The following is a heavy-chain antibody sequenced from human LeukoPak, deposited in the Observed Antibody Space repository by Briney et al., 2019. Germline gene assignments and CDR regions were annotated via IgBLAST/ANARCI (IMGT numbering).Heavy chain of an antibody. CDR1: TGFTTYDY. J-gene: IGHJ4*02. D-gene: IGHD2/OR15-2a*01. CDR2: IHTTGSI. Sequence: SETLSLTCSVSTGFTTYDYWNWIRQPAGKAPEWIGRIHTTGSINYNPSLKSRLTMSLDKSKNQFSLKMTSMTAADTALYYCARGGSNRHFDSWGQGILVTVSS. V-gene: IGHV4-4*07. CDR3: ARGGSNRHFDS.